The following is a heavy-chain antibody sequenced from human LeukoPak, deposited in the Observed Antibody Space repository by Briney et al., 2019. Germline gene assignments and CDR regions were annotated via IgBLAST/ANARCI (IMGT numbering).Heavy chain of an antibody. CDR1: GHTFSHFY. CDR3: ASGRGD. V-gene: IGHV1-46*01. Sequence: ASVKVSCKPSGHTFSHFYIHWVRQAPGQGLEWMGIIIPSGGRTRYAQEFQGRLTMTRDMSTSTVHMELSSLTSEDTVIYYCASGRGDGGQGTLVIVSS. J-gene: IGHJ4*02. CDR2: IIPSGGRT. D-gene: IGHD2-21*02.